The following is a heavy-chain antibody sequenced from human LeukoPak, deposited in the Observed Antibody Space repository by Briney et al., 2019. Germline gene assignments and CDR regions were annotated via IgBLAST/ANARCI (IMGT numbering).Heavy chain of an antibody. Sequence: SETLSLTCTVSGGSISNYYWSWIRQPAGKGLQWIGRKYARGSSNYNPPVQSRVTMSVDTSKNQFSLKLRSVTAADTAVYYCARGRYCSADICTGGDSFDIWGQGTMVSVSP. CDR3: ARGRYCSADICTGGDSFDI. CDR1: GGSISNYY. V-gene: IGHV4-4*07. CDR2: KYARGSS. J-gene: IGHJ3*02. D-gene: IGHD2-15*01.